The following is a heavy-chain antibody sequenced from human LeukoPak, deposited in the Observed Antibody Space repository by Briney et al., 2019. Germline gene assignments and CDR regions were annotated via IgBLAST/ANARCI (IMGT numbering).Heavy chain of an antibody. CDR1: GGSISSYY. V-gene: IGHV4-4*07. Sequence: SETLSLTCTVSGGSISSYYWSWIRQPAGKGLEWIGRIYTSGSTNYSPSLKSRVTMSVDTSKNQFSLKLSSVTAADTAVYYCASGPRGIFAFDIWGQGTMVTVSS. J-gene: IGHJ3*02. CDR2: IYTSGST. CDR3: ASGPRGIFAFDI.